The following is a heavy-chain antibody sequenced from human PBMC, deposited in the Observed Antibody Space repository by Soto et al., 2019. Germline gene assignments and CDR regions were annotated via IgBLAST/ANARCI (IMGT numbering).Heavy chain of an antibody. J-gene: IGHJ4*02. Sequence: EVQLLESGGALVHPGGSLRLSCVASGFTSSSYAMSWVRQAPGTGLEWVSGITGSGGRTYYADSVKGRFTISRDNTKNTLYLQMSSLRAEDTAIYYCVRAAARGDSWGQGTLVTVSS. CDR2: ITGSGGRT. D-gene: IGHD6-13*01. V-gene: IGHV3-23*01. CDR1: GFTSSSYA. CDR3: VRAAARGDS.